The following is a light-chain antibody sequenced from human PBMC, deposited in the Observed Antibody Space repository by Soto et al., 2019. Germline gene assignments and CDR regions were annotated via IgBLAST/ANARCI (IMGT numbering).Light chain of an antibody. J-gene: IGLJ2*01. Sequence: QSALTQPASVSGSPGRSITISCTGTSSDVGGYNYVSWYHQHPGKAPKLMIYDVSNRPSGVSNRFSGSKSGNTASLTISGLQAEDEADYYCSSYTSSSTLVVFGGGTKLTVL. CDR1: SSDVGGYNY. CDR2: DVS. V-gene: IGLV2-14*01. CDR3: SSYTSSSTLVV.